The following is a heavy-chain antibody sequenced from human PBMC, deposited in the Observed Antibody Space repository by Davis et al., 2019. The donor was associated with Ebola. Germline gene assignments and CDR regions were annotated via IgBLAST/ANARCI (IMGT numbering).Heavy chain of an antibody. CDR2: INSGSTYV. J-gene: IGHJ4*02. CDR1: GFSFTTYS. V-gene: IGHV3-21*04. Sequence: GESLKISCAAAGFSFTTYSMSWVRQAPGKGLEWVSSINSGSTYVFYADSVKGRFTIFRDNAKNSLYLQMDSLRADDTAVYYCARMIITLTLFDYWGQGTLVTVSS. D-gene: IGHD3-22*01. CDR3: ARMIITLTLFDY.